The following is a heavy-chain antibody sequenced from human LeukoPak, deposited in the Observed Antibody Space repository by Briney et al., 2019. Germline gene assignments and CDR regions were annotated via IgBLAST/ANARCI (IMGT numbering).Heavy chain of an antibody. D-gene: IGHD1-26*01. V-gene: IGHV3-30*04. Sequence: GGSLRLSCAASGFTFSSYAMHWVRQAPGKGLEWVAVISYDGSNKYYADSVKGRFTISRDNSKNTPYLKMNSLRAEDTAVYYCAGRLSGSYHFDYWGQGTLVTVSS. CDR1: GFTFSSYA. J-gene: IGHJ4*02. CDR3: AGRLSGSYHFDY. CDR2: ISYDGSNK.